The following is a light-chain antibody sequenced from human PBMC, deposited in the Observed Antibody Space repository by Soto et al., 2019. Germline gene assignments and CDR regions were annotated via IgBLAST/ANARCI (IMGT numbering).Light chain of an antibody. CDR1: QSVINY. V-gene: IGKV3-11*01. CDR3: LQRDYWPGT. J-gene: IGKJ3*01. CDR2: DAS. Sequence: EVVLTQSPATLSLSPGERATLSCRTSQSVINYLAWYQQKPGQAPRLLIYDASNRATGIPARFSGSGSGTDFTLTISSLEPDDFAVYFCLQRDYWPGTFGPGTKVDIK.